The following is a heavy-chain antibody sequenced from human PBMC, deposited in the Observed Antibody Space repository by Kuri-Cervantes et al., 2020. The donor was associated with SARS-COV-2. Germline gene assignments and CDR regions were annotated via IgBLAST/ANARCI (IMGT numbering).Heavy chain of an antibody. J-gene: IGHJ4*02. Sequence: SETLSPTCTVSGGSISSYYWSWIRQPPGKGLEWIGEINHSGSTNYNPSLKSRVTISVDTSKNQFSLKLSSVTAADTAVYYCARGAKLGYCSGGSCSLFDYWGQGTLVTVSS. CDR2: INHSGST. D-gene: IGHD2-15*01. V-gene: IGHV4-34*01. CDR3: ARGAKLGYCSGGSCSLFDY. CDR1: GGSISSYY.